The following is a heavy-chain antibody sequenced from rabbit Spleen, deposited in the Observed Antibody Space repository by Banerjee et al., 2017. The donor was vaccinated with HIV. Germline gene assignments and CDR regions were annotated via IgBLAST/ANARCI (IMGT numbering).Heavy chain of an antibody. J-gene: IGHJ4*01. CDR1: GFDFSRYG. Sequence: QEQLVETGGGLVQPGGSLTLSCKASGFDFSRYGMSWVRQAPGKGLEWIACIDTNDGDTDYANWPKGRFTISKTSSTTVTLQMTSLTAADTATYFCARDDTGGLGFGLWGQGTLVTV. V-gene: IGHV1S45*01. CDR2: IDTNDGDT. D-gene: IGHD4-1*01. CDR3: ARDDTGGLGFGL.